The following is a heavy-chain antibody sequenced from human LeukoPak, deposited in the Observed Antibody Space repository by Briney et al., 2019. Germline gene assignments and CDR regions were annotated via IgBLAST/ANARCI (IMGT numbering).Heavy chain of an antibody. D-gene: IGHD3-3*01. CDR1: GCTFTSYG. V-gene: IGHV1-18*01. CDR2: IGAYNGNT. Sequence: HWASVKVSCKASGCTFTSYGISWVRQAPGQGLEWMGWIGAYNGNTNYAQKLQGRVTMTTDTSTSTAYMELRSLRSDDPAVYYCARHRITIFGVVIPDFDPWGQGTLVTVYS. CDR3: ARHRITIFGVVIPDFDP. J-gene: IGHJ5*02.